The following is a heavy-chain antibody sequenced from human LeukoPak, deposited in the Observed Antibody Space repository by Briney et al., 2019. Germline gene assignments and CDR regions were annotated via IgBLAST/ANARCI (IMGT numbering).Heavy chain of an antibody. J-gene: IGHJ6*03. D-gene: IGHD2-2*01. CDR2: IIPIFGTA. CDR3: ASLTKDQLLYCYYYYMDV. Sequence: SVKVSCKASGYTFSDFGITWVRQAPGQGLEWMGGIIPIFGTANYAQKFQGRVTITADESTSTAYMELSSLRSEDTAVYYCASLTKDQLLYCYYYYMDVWGKGTTVTVSS. CDR1: GYTFSDFG. V-gene: IGHV1-69*13.